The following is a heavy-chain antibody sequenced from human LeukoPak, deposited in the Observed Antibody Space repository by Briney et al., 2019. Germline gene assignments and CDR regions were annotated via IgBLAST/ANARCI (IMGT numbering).Heavy chain of an antibody. J-gene: IGHJ2*01. V-gene: IGHV4-59*08. CDR1: GGSISSYY. CDR2: IYYSGST. CDR3: ARRQAVAPGWYFDL. Sequence: SETLSLTCTVSGGSISSYYWSWIRQPPGKGLEWIGYIYYSGSTNYNPSLKSRVTISVDTSKNQFSLELSSVTAADTAVYYCARRQAVAPGWYFDLWGRGTLVTVSS. D-gene: IGHD6-19*01.